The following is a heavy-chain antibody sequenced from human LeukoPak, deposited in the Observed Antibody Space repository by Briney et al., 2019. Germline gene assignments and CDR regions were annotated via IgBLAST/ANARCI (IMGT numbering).Heavy chain of an antibody. J-gene: IGHJ4*02. D-gene: IGHD3-9*01. CDR2: IKQDGSEK. CDR3: ASSIL. V-gene: IGHV3-7*01. Sequence: GGSLRLSCAASGFTFSSHWMSWVRQAPGKGLEWVANIKQDGSEKYYVDSVKGRFTISRDNAKNSLYLQMNSLRAEDTAVYYCASSILWGQGTLVTVSS. CDR1: GFTFSSHW.